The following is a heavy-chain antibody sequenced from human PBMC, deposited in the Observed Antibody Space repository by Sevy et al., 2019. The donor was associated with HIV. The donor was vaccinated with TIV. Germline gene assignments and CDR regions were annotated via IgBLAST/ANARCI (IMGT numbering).Heavy chain of an antibody. V-gene: IGHV3-7*04. CDR3: VRAIPSDGSF. J-gene: IGHJ4*02. CDR1: GFSLQTYW. D-gene: IGHD2-2*02. Sequence: GGSLRLSCAASGFSLQTYWMNWVRQAPGKPLEWVANIKEDDTIKYYVDSVKGRFTIFRDNGRNLVYLVMNNLRVGDTARYYCVRAIPSDGSFWRQGTLVTVSS. CDR2: IKEDDTIK.